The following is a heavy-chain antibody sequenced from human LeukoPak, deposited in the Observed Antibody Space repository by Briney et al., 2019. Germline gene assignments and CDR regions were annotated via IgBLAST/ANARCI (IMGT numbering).Heavy chain of an antibody. CDR3: ARGPHNIDAFDI. CDR1: GFTFSSYW. V-gene: IGHV3-30-3*01. CDR2: ISYDGSNK. D-gene: IGHD2/OR15-2a*01. J-gene: IGHJ3*02. Sequence: GGSLRLSCAASGFTFSSYWMSWVRRAPGKGLEWVAVISYDGSNKYYADSVKGRFTISRDNSKNTLYLQMNSLRAEDTAVYYCARGPHNIDAFDIWGQGTMVTVSS.